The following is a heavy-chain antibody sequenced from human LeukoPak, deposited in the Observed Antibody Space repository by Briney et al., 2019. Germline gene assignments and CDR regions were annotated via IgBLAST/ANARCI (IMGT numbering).Heavy chain of an antibody. Sequence: PGRSLRLSCAASGFTLTYYAMHWVCQAPGKGLEWVAVTSYDGNKKYYADSVKGRFTISRDSSKNTLYLQMSSLRAEDTAVYYCARSSYDYGGIEGPFDYWGQGTLVTVSS. J-gene: IGHJ4*02. CDR2: TSYDGNKK. CDR3: ARSSYDYGGIEGPFDY. D-gene: IGHD4-23*01. V-gene: IGHV3-30*15. CDR1: GFTLTYYA.